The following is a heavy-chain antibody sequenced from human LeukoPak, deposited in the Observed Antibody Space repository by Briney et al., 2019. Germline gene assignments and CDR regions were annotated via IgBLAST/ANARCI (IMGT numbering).Heavy chain of an antibody. CDR1: GGSFSGYY. CDR3: ARGPNEYYYDSSGYYPY. CDR2: INHSGST. J-gene: IGHJ4*02. V-gene: IGHV4-34*01. D-gene: IGHD3-22*01. Sequence: PSDTLSLTCAVYGGSFSGYYWSWLRQPPGTALEWTGEINHSGSTNYNPSLTSPVTISVDTSKNQFSLKLSSVTAADTAVYYCARGPNEYYYDSSGYYPYWGQGTLVTVSS.